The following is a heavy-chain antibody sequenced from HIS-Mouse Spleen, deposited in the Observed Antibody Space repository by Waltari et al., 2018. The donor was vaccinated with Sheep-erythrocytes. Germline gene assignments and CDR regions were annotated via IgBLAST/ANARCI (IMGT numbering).Heavy chain of an antibody. D-gene: IGHD3-16*02. CDR3: ARAISSADAFDI. Sequence: EVQLVESGGGLVQPGGSLRLSCAASGFTFSSYWMHWVRQAPGKGLVGVSSINSDGRRTSNADCVKGRFTISRDNAKNTLYLQMNSLRAEDTAVYYCARAISSADAFDIWGQGTMVTVSS. J-gene: IGHJ3*02. V-gene: IGHV3-74*01. CDR2: INSDGRRT. CDR1: GFTFSSYW.